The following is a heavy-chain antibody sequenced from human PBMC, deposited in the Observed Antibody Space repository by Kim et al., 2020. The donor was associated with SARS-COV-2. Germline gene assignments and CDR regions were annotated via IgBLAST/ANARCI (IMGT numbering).Heavy chain of an antibody. D-gene: IGHD6-13*01. CDR2: ISSGGGTT. J-gene: IGHJ3*02. V-gene: IGHV3-23*01. CDR1: GFTFTSYA. Sequence: GGSLRLSCTPSGFTFTSYALSWVRQAPGKGLEWISIISSGGGTTYYADSVKGRLSISRDNSKNTVYLQMNSLRLEDTAVYYCAKELSYTSSWYGAFDIWG. CDR3: AKELSYTSSWYGAFDI.